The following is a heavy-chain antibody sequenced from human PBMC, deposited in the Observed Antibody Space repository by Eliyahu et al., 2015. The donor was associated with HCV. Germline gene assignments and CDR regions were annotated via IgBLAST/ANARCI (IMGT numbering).Heavy chain of an antibody. J-gene: IGHJ4*02. CDR3: TSPAQWRDGYNLGY. D-gene: IGHD5-24*01. Sequence: EVQLVESGGGLVQPGGSLKLSCAASGFTFXGXAMHWVRQASGKGLEWVGRIRSKANSYATAYAASVKGRFTISRDDSKNTAYLQMNSLKTEDTAVYYCTSPAQWRDGYNLGYWGQGTLVTVSS. V-gene: IGHV3-73*01. CDR2: IRSKANSYAT. CDR1: GFTFXGXA.